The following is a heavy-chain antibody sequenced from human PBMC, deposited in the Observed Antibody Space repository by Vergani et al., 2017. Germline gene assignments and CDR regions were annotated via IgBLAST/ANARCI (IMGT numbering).Heavy chain of an antibody. J-gene: IGHJ4*02. V-gene: IGHV3-43D*03. Sequence: EVQVVESGGGLVQPGGSLRLSCAASGFTFDDFAMHWVRQVPGKRLEWVSLITWDGGTVYYADSVKGRFVISRDNNKNSLFLQMNDLKPEDSALYYCAKDKTGSNWHYFDSWGQGTLVTVTS. CDR3: AKDKTGSNWHYFDS. D-gene: IGHD4-11*01. CDR1: GFTFDDFA. CDR2: ITWDGGTV.